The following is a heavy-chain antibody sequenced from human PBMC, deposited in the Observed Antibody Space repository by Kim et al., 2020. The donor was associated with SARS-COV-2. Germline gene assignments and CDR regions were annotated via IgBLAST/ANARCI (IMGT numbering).Heavy chain of an antibody. V-gene: IGHV4-59*13. J-gene: IGHJ4*02. D-gene: IGHD3-10*01. Sequence: SETLSLTCTVSGGSISSYYWSWIRQPPGKGLEWIGYIYYSGSTNYNPSLKSRVTISVDTSKNQFSLKLSSVTAADTAVYYCARARKVRGVMGYFDYWGQGTLVTVSS. CDR1: GGSISSYY. CDR2: IYYSGST. CDR3: ARARKVRGVMGYFDY.